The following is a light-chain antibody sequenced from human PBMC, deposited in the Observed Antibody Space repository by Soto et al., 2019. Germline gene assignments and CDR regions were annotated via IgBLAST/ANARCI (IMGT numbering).Light chain of an antibody. J-gene: IGKJ4*01. CDR1: QSVSSK. Sequence: EIVMTQSPATLSVSPGERATLSCRASQSVSSKLAWYQQKPGQAPRLLIYGASTRATGIPARFSGSGSGTEFTLTISSLQSEDFAVYYCQQYNSWPLSVGGGTKVEIK. V-gene: IGKV3-15*01. CDR2: GAS. CDR3: QQYNSWPLS.